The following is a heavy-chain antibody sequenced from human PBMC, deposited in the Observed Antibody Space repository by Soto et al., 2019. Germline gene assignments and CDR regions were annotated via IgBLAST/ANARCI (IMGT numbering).Heavy chain of an antibody. CDR2: ISHLEST. J-gene: IGHJ4*02. D-gene: IGHD5-12*01. CDR3: ARGGGYDPFDY. Sequence: QLQLHQSGSGLVKASQTLSLTCTLSGASITYGGYSWSWIRKPPGKDLEWLGYISHLESTFYNPSFKSRLTLSSYRSKNQFSLKLASMTAADTAVYYCARGGGYDPFDYWGQGTLVTVAS. V-gene: IGHV4-30-2*01. CDR1: GASITYGGYS.